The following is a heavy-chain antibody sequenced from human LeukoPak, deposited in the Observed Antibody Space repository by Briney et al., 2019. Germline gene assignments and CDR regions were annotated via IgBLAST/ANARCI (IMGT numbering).Heavy chain of an antibody. D-gene: IGHD3-3*01. CDR3: ARTYYDFWSGYSLDY. Sequence: ASVKVSCKASGYTFTSYYMHWVRQAPGQGLEWMGWINPNSGGTNYAQKFQGRVTMTRDTSISTAYTELSRLRSDDTAVYYCARTYYDFWSGYSLDYWGQGTLVTVSS. CDR2: INPNSGGT. J-gene: IGHJ4*02. V-gene: IGHV1-2*02. CDR1: GYTFTSYY.